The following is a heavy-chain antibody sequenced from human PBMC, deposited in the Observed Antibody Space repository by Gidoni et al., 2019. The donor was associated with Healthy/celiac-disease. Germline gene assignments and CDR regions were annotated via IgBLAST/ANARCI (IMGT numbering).Heavy chain of an antibody. CDR2: INPNSGGT. D-gene: IGHD1-26*01. V-gene: IGHV1-2*02. Sequence: QVQLVQPGAAVKKPGASVKVPCKASGYTFTGYYMHWVRQGPGQGLEWMGWINPNSGGTNYAQKFQGRVTMTRDTSISTAYMELSRLRSDDTAVYYCAGVIVGATGNFDYWGQGTLVTVSS. CDR1: GYTFTGYY. J-gene: IGHJ4*02. CDR3: AGVIVGATGNFDY.